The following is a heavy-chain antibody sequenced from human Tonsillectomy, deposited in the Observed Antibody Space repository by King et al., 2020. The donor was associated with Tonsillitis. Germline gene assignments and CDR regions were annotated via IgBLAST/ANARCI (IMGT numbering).Heavy chain of an antibody. D-gene: IGHD6-13*01. V-gene: IGHV4-59*08. CDR3: ARHTRQQPPPVGYHYMDV. J-gene: IGHJ6*03. Sequence: VQLQESGPGLVQPSETLSLTCTVSGGSLTNYYWSWIRQPPGERPEWIGYIYYSGSTRYNPSLQCRVTISVDTSKNQFSLKLSSVTAADTAVYYCARHTRQQPPPVGYHYMDVWGKGTTVIVSS. CDR2: IYYSGST. CDR1: GGSLTNYY.